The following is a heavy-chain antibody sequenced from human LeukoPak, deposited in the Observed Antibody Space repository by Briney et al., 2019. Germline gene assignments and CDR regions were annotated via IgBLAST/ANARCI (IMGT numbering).Heavy chain of an antibody. D-gene: IGHD1-26*01. CDR2: IYYSGST. Sequence: SETLSLTCTVSGGSISSGDYYWSWIRQPPGKGLEWIGYIYYSGSTYYNPSLKSRVTISVDKSKNQFSLKLSSVTAADTAVYYCAYHPATYYFDYWGQGTLVTVSS. J-gene: IGHJ4*02. CDR3: AYHPATYYFDY. CDR1: GGSISSGDYY. V-gene: IGHV4-30-4*01.